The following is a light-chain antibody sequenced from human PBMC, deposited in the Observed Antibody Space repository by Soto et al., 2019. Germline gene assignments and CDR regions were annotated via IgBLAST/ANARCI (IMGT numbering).Light chain of an antibody. Sequence: EIVLTQSPATLSLSPGERATLSCRASQSVSSFLAWYQQKPGQAPRLLIYDASNRATGIPARCSGSGSGTDFTLTISSLEPEDFAVYFCQQRSNWPGTFGQGTRLGIK. CDR2: DAS. J-gene: IGKJ2*01. CDR1: QSVSSF. CDR3: QQRSNWPGT. V-gene: IGKV3-11*01.